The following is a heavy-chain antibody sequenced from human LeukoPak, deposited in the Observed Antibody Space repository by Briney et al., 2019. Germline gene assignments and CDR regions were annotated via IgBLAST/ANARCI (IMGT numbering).Heavy chain of an antibody. CDR1: GFVFDEHG. J-gene: IGHJ4*02. V-gene: IGHV3-20*04. CDR3: ARAPITSPFYFDY. D-gene: IGHD2-2*01. CDR2: INWSGKST. Sequence: GGSLRLSCAASGFVFDEHGMTWFRQVPGKGLEWVSGINWSGKSTSYGDPVRGRFTISRDNAKNSLSLQMDSLRAEDTALYYCARAPITSPFYFDYWGQGTLVTVSS.